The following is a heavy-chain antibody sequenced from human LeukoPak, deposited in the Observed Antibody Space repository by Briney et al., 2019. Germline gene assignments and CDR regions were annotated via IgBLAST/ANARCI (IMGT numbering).Heavy chain of an antibody. CDR2: INHSGST. CDR3: ARGRRYCSSTSCTFSKFDY. V-gene: IGHV4-34*01. Sequence: SETLSLTCAVYGGSFSGYYWSWIRQPPGKGLEWIGEINHSGSTYYNPSLKSRVTISVDTSKNQFSLKLSSVTAADTAVYYCARGRRYCSSTSCTFSKFDYWGQGTLVTVSS. J-gene: IGHJ4*02. D-gene: IGHD2-2*01. CDR1: GGSFSGYY.